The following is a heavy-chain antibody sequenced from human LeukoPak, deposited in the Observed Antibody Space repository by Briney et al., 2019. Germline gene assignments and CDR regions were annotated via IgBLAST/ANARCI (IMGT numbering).Heavy chain of an antibody. CDR1: GGSISSYY. V-gene: IGHV4-59*01. J-gene: IGHJ4*02. Sequence: SETLSLTCTVSGGSISSYYWSWIRQPPGKGLEWIGYIYYSGSTNYNPSLKSRVTISVDTSKNQFSLKLSSVTAADTAVYYCARQGYYDFWSGYLDWGQGTLVTVSS. CDR3: ARQGYYDFWSGYLD. CDR2: IYYSGST. D-gene: IGHD3-3*01.